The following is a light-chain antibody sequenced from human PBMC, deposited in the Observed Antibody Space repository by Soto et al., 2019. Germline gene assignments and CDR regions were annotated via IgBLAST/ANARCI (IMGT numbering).Light chain of an antibody. CDR2: DVI. CDR3: CSYVGSXSYV. V-gene: IGLV2-11*01. CDR1: SSDVGGYNS. J-gene: IGLJ1*01. Sequence: QSALTQPRSVSGSPGQSVTVSCIGTSSDVGGYNSVSWYQEHPGKAPKLMIYDVIKRPSGVPDRFSGSKSGNTASLTISGLLAEDEADYYCCSYVGSXSYVFGTGTKVXV.